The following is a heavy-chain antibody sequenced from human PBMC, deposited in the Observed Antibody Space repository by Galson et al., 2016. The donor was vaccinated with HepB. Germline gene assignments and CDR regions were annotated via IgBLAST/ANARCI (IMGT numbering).Heavy chain of an antibody. Sequence: SLRLSCAASGFDFSVSAMHWVRQASGKGLEWVGRIRGKAYSYATTYAASVTGRFTISRDDSKNTAYLQMNSLKTEDAAVYYCLRPVQGLGGFDPWGQGALVIVAS. J-gene: IGHJ5*02. CDR3: LRPVQGLGGFDP. CDR1: GFDFSVSA. V-gene: IGHV3-73*01. CDR2: IRGKAYSYAT. D-gene: IGHD3-16*01.